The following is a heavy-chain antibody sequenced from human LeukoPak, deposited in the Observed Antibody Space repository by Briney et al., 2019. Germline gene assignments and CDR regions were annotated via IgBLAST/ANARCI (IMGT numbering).Heavy chain of an antibody. CDR3: ARDRSKVDTATINY. V-gene: IGHV3-30-3*01. D-gene: IGHD5-18*01. CDR1: GFTFSSYA. CDR2: ISYDGSNK. Sequence: GGSLRLSCAASGFTFSSYAMHWVRQAPGKGLEWVAVISYDGSNKCYADSVKGRFTISRDNSKNTLYLQMNSLRAEDTAVYYCARDRSKVDTATINYWGQGTLVTVSS. J-gene: IGHJ4*02.